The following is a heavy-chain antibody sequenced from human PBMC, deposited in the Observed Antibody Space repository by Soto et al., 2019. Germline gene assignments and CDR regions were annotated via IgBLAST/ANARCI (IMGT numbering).Heavy chain of an antibody. D-gene: IGHD3-22*01. V-gene: IGHV3-30-3*01. Sequence: QVQLVESGGGVVQPGRSLRLSCAASGFTFSSYAMHWVRQAPGKGLEWVAVISYDGSNKYYADSVKGRFTISRDNSKNTLYLQMNSLRAEDTAVYYCARDRSARIVVVTVDYWGQGTLVTVSS. CDR1: GFTFSSYA. J-gene: IGHJ4*02. CDR3: ARDRSARIVVVTVDY. CDR2: ISYDGSNK.